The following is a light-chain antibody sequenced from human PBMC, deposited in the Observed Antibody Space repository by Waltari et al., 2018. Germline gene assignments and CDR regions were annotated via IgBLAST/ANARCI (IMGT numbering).Light chain of an antibody. CDR3: SSYTTSSTLV. J-gene: IGLJ2*01. V-gene: IGLV2-14*03. CDR2: DVN. CDR1: SSYVGGYNS. Sequence: QSALTQPASVSGSPGQSITIPCTGPSSYVGGYNSVSWYQQHPGRAPKPMLSDVNSRPSGVSNRFSGSKSGNTASLTISGLQTEDEADYSCSSYTTSSTLVFGGGTQLTVL.